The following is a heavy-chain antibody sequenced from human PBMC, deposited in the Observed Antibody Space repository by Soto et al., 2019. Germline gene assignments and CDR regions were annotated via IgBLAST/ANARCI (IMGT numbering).Heavy chain of an antibody. J-gene: IGHJ3*02. Sequence: QVQLQESGPGLVKPSGTLSLTCTVSSGSISSTNWWRWVRQPPGKGLEWIGEIYHSGSINYNPSLNSRVTISVDKSKNHFSLTLSSVTAADTAVYYCGRALRGFSAFDIWGQGTLVTVSS. CDR3: GRALRGFSAFDI. CDR1: SGSISSTNW. D-gene: IGHD3-16*01. V-gene: IGHV4-4*02. CDR2: IYHSGSI.